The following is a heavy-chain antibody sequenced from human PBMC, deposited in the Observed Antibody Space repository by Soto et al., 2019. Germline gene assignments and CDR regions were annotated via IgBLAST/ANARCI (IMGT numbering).Heavy chain of an antibody. CDR2: ISYGGTNE. V-gene: IGHV3-30*18. D-gene: IGHD6-19*01. CDR3: VKDQITVTDKEDVQL. CDR1: GFIFRNYG. Sequence: QVQLAESGGGVVQPGTSLRISCAASGFIFRNYGMHWVRQAPGKGLEWVAVISYGGTNEDYADSVKGRFSISRDNPKNTLYLQMNSLRADDTAMYYCVKDQITVTDKEDVQLWGQGTLVIVSS. J-gene: IGHJ1*01.